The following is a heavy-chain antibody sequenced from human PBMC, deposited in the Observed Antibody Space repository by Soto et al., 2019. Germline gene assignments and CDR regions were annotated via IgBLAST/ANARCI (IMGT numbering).Heavy chain of an antibody. CDR3: AKEYEYSSGWERIDY. CDR1: GFTFSSYA. V-gene: IGHV3-64*04. Sequence: GGSLRLSCSASGFTFSSYAMRWVRQAPGKGLEYVSAISSNGGSTYYADSVKGRFTISRDNSKNTLYLQMNSLRAEDTAVYYCAKEYEYSSGWERIDYWGQGTLVTVSS. CDR2: ISSNGGST. D-gene: IGHD6-19*01. J-gene: IGHJ4*02.